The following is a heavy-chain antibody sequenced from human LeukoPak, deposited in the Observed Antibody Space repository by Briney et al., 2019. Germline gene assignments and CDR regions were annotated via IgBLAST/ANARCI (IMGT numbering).Heavy chain of an antibody. J-gene: IGHJ3*02. D-gene: IGHD2-2*01. Sequence: GESLKISCKGSGYSFTNYWIGWVRQMPGKGLEWMGIIYPGDSDTRYSPSFQGQVTISADKSISTAYLQWGSLKAPDSAMYYCARPCSSCSTGSDAFDIWGQGTMVTVSS. CDR3: ARPCSSCSTGSDAFDI. CDR1: GYSFTNYW. V-gene: IGHV5-51*01. CDR2: IYPGDSDT.